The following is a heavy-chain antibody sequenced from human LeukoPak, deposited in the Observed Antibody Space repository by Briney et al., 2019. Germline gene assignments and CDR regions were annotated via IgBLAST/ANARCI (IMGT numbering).Heavy chain of an antibody. CDR1: GXSITSYS. CDR2: INHSGST. CDR3: ARGAWYSGYD. D-gene: IGHD5-12*01. Sequence: SETLSLTCTVSGXSITSYSWSWIRQPAGKGLEWIGEINHSGSTNYNPSLKSRVTISVDTSKNQFSLKLSSVTAADTAVYYCARGAWYSGYDWGQGTLVTVSS. V-gene: IGHV4-34*01. J-gene: IGHJ4*02.